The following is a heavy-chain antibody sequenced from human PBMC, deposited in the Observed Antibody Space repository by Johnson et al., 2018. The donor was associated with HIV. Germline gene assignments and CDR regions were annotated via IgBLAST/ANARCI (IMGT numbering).Heavy chain of an antibody. CDR1: GFTFSSYA. CDR2: ISYDGSNK. Sequence: VQLVESGGGVVQPGRSLRLSCAASGFTFSSYAMHWVRQAPCKGLEWVAVISYDGSNKYYADSVKGRFTISRDNSKNTLYLQMNSLRGEDTAVYHCAKEGYSASFDIWGQGTMVTVSS. CDR3: AKEGYSASFDI. D-gene: IGHD2-21*01. J-gene: IGHJ3*02. V-gene: IGHV3-30*04.